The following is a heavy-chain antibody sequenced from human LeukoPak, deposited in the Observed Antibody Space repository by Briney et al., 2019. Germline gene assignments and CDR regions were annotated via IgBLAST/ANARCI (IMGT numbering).Heavy chain of an antibody. CDR3: ARDLYYYDSSGYDDPYYYYYMDV. J-gene: IGHJ6*03. V-gene: IGHV3-20*04. CDR1: GFTFDDYG. D-gene: IGHD3-22*01. CDR2: TNWNGGST. Sequence: GGSLRLSCAASGFTFDDYGMSWVRQAPGKGLEWVTGTNWNGGSTRYADSVKGRFTISRDNAKDSLYLQMNSLIAEDTALYYCARDLYYYDSSGYDDPYYYYYMDVWGKGTTVTVSS.